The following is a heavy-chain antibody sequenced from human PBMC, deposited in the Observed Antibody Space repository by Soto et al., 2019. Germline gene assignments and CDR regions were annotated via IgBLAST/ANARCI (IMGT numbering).Heavy chain of an antibody. D-gene: IGHD2-2*01. V-gene: IGHV3-33*01. CDR1: GFTFSSYG. Sequence: GGSLRLSCAASGFTFSSYGMHWVRQAPGKGLEWVAVIWYDGSNKYYADSVKGRFTISRDNSKNTLYLQMNSLRAEDTAVYYCAREGEGVVPAAMRDAFDIWGQGTMVTVSS. CDR3: AREGEGVVPAAMRDAFDI. J-gene: IGHJ3*02. CDR2: IWYDGSNK.